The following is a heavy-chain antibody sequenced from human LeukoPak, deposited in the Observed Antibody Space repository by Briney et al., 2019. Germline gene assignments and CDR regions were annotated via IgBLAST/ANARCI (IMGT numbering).Heavy chain of an antibody. V-gene: IGHV3-9*01. CDR3: VKAKFGIVRANTYFGY. J-gene: IGHJ4*02. Sequence: PGGSLRLSCTASGFTFGDYAMSWVRQAPGKGLEWVSGLSWNSGSIAHADSVKGRFTVSRDNAKNSLYLQMNSLRTEDTALYYCVKAKFGIVRANTYFGYWGQGTLVTVSS. CDR2: LSWNSGSI. CDR1: GFTFGDYA. D-gene: IGHD1-26*01.